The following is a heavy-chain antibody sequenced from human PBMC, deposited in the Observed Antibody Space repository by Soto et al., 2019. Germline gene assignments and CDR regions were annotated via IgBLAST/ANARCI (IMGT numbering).Heavy chain of an antibody. CDR2: ITSNGGNT. CDR3: ARRIPFGYGMDV. D-gene: IGHD2-21*01. V-gene: IGHV3-64*01. Sequence: EVQLVESGGGLVQPGGSLRLSCAASGFTVSSYAMHWVRQSPGKGLEYVSAITSNGGNTDYASSVKGSFTISRDNSKNTLYLQMGSLRAEDMAVYYCARRIPFGYGMDVGGQGTTVTVSS. J-gene: IGHJ6*02. CDR1: GFTVSSYA.